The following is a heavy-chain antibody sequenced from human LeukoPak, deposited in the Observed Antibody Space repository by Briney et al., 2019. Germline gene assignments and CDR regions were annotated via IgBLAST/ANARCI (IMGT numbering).Heavy chain of an antibody. CDR2: ISYDGSNR. J-gene: IGHJ6*02. Sequence: GGSLRLSCAASGFTFSSYAMHWFRQAPGKGLEWVAVISYDGSNRYYADSVKGRFTISRDNSKNTLYLQMNSLRAEDTAVYYCARDPLVVPAAMASYYYYGMDVWGQGTLVTVSS. D-gene: IGHD2-2*01. CDR1: GFTFSSYA. CDR3: ARDPLVVPAAMASYYYYGMDV. V-gene: IGHV3-30-3*01.